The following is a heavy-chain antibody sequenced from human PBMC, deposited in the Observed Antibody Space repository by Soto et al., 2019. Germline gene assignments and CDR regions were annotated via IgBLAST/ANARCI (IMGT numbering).Heavy chain of an antibody. V-gene: IGHV3-7*01. CDR1: GFTFSTYW. CDR3: ARDETYYYGSGPV. CDR2: VKQDGSEK. J-gene: IGHJ4*02. Sequence: TGGSLRLSCAASGFTFSTYWMSWVRRAPGKGLEWVANVKQDGSEKYYVDSVKGRFTISRDNAKNSLYLQMNSLRAEDTAVYYCARDETYYYGSGPVGGQGTLVTVSS. D-gene: IGHD3-10*01.